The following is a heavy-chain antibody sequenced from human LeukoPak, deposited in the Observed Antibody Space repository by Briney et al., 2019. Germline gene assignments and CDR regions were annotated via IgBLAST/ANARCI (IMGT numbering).Heavy chain of an antibody. CDR3: AKQGVLTTTPSY. CDR2: IYYSGST. J-gene: IGHJ4*02. Sequence: PSETLSLTCTVSGGSISSSSYYWGWIRQPPGKGLEWIGSIYYSGSTYYNPSLKSRVTISVDTSKNQFSLKLSSVTAADTAVYYCAKQGVLTTTPSYWGQGTLVTVSS. CDR1: GGSISSSSYY. D-gene: IGHD4/OR15-4a*01. V-gene: IGHV4-39*01.